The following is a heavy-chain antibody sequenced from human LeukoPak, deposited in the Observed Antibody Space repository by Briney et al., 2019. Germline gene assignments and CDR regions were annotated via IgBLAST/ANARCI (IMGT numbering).Heavy chain of an antibody. D-gene: IGHD3-22*01. CDR2: FDPEAGET. J-gene: IGHJ4*02. Sequence: ASVKVSCKVSGYTLTELSMHWVRQAPGKGLEWMGGFDPEAGETIYAQKFQGRVTMTEDTSTDTAYMELSSLRSEDTAVYYCATGPPYYYEGDYWGQGTLVTVSS. V-gene: IGHV1-24*01. CDR3: ATGPPYYYEGDY. CDR1: GYTLTELS.